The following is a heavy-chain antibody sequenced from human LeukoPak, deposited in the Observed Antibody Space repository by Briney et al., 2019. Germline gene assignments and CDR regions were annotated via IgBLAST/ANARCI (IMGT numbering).Heavy chain of an antibody. CDR1: GFTFSSYA. CDR2: ISGSGGST. D-gene: IGHD6-13*01. Sequence: PGGSLRLSCAASGFTFSSYAMSWVRQAPGKGLEWVSAISGSGGSTYYADSVKGRFTISRDNAKNSLYLQMNSLRAEDTALYYCAKVGSRYYYYYGMDVWGQGTTVTVSS. V-gene: IGHV3-23*01. CDR3: AKVGSRYYYYYGMDV. J-gene: IGHJ6*02.